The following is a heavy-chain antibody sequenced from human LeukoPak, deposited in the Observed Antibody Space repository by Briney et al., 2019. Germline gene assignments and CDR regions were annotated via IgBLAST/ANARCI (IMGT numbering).Heavy chain of an antibody. J-gene: IGHJ3*02. CDR2: IYPGDSDT. V-gene: IGHV5-51*01. CDR1: GYSFTTYW. CDR3: ARRGHSGSFLDSFDI. D-gene: IGHD5-12*01. Sequence: GESLKISCKGSGYSFTTYWIGWVRQMPGKGLELMCIIYPGDSDTTYSPSFQGQVSISADKSISTAYLQWSSLKASDSAIYYCARRGHSGSFLDSFDIWGQGTMVTVSS.